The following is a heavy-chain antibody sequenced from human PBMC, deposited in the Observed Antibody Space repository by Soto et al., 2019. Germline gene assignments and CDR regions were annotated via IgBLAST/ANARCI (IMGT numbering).Heavy chain of an antibody. CDR2: ISGSGSST. Sequence: EVQLLESGGGLVQTGGSLRLSCAASGFTFSSYAMNWVRQAPGKGLEWVSAISGSGSSTYYADSVKGRFTMSRDNSKNTLDLQMNSLRAEDTAVYYRAKQLPYSGSDYWGQGTLVTVSS. CDR3: AKQLPYSGSDY. J-gene: IGHJ4*02. V-gene: IGHV3-23*01. CDR1: GFTFSSYA. D-gene: IGHD5-12*01.